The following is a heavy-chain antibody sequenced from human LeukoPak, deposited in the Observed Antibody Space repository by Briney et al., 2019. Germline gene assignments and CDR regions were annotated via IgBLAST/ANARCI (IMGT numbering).Heavy chain of an antibody. CDR2: IIPIFGTA. CDR3: ARGGIVVVSPGWFDP. Sequence: ASVKDSCMASGGTFSSYAIIWVRQAPGQGLEWMGGIIPIFGTANYAQKFQGRVTITADESTSTAYMELSSPRSEDTAVYYCARGGIVVVSPGWFDPWGQGTLVTVSS. J-gene: IGHJ5*02. CDR1: GGTFSSYA. D-gene: IGHD2-2*01. V-gene: IGHV1-69*13.